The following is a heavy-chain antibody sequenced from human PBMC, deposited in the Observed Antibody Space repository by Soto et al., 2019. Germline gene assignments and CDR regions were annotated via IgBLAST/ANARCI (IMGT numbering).Heavy chain of an antibody. CDR2: IYYSGST. V-gene: IGHV4-39*01. CDR1: GGSIGSSSYY. Sequence: SDTLCLTCTVSGGSIGSSSYYWGWIRQPPGKGLEWIGSIYYSGSTYYNPSLKSRVTISVDTSKNQFSLKLSSVTAADTAVYYCARAYCGGDCYYGYWGQGTLVTVSS. D-gene: IGHD2-21*02. J-gene: IGHJ4*02. CDR3: ARAYCGGDCYYGY.